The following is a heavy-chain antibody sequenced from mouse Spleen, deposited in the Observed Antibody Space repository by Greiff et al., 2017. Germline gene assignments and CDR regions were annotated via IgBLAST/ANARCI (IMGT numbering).Heavy chain of an antibody. V-gene: IGHV1-66*01. D-gene: IGHD2-5*01. CDR1: GYSFTSYY. CDR3: AREELSNYVYAMDY. J-gene: IGHJ4*01. Sequence: QVQLQQSGPELVKPGASVKISCKASGYSFTSYYIHWVKQRPGQGLEWIGWIYPGSGNTKYNEKFKGKATLTADTSSSTAYMQLSSLTSEDSAVYYCAREELSNYVYAMDYWGQGTSVTVSS. CDR2: IYPGSGNT.